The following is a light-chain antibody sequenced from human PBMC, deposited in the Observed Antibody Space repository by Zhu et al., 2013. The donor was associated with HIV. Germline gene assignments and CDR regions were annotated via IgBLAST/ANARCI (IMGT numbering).Light chain of an antibody. CDR3: QQRSNWPPP. CDR2: GAS. Sequence: EIVLTQSPVTLSLSPGERATLSCRASQSVTGRYLAWYQQKPGLAPRLLIYGASNRATGIPARFSGSGSGTDFTLTISTLEPEDFAVYYCQQRSNWPPPFGGGTKVEIK. J-gene: IGKJ4*01. CDR1: QSVTGRY. V-gene: IGKV3-11*01.